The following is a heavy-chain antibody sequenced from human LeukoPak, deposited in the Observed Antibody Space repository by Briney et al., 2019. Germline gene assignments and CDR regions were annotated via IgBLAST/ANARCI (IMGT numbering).Heavy chain of an antibody. J-gene: IGHJ4*02. D-gene: IGHD3-10*01. Sequence: GGSLRLSWAASGFTVSSNYMSWVRQAPGKGLEWVSVIYSGGSTYYADSGKGRFTISRDNSKNTLYLQMNSLRAEDTAVYYCASGKGVFDYWGQGTLVTVSS. CDR1: GFTVSSNY. CDR2: IYSGGST. CDR3: ASGKGVFDY. V-gene: IGHV3-66*01.